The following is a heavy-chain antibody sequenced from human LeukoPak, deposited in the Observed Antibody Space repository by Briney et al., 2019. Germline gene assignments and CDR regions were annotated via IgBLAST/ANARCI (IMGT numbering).Heavy chain of an antibody. D-gene: IGHD3-3*01. V-gene: IGHV3-30*03. J-gene: IGHJ4*02. Sequence: GGSLRLSCAASGFTFSSYGMHWVRQAPGKGLEWVAVISYDGSNKYYADSVKGRFTISRDNSKNTLYLQMNSLRAEDTAVYYCARPLGVRFLEWFFDYWGQGTLVTVSS. CDR3: ARPLGVRFLEWFFDY. CDR2: ISYDGSNK. CDR1: GFTFSSYG.